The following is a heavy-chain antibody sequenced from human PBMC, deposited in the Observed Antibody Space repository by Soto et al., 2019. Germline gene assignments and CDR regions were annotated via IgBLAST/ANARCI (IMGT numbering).Heavy chain of an antibody. CDR3: VKEIAAAQ. D-gene: IGHD6-25*01. CDR2: INKDGSQT. V-gene: IGHV3-7*01. Sequence: EVQLVESGGALVQPGGSLRLTCATSGFTFSNYWMTWVRQAPGKGLEWVANINKDGSQTSFVDSVKGRFTIFRDNAKSSPYLQMNCLRGEDTAKYYCVKEIAAAQWGQGTLVTVSS. J-gene: IGHJ4*02. CDR1: GFTFSNYW.